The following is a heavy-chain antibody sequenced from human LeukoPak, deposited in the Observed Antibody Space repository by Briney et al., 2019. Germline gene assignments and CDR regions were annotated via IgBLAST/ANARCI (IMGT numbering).Heavy chain of an antibody. CDR2: ITDSSNSI. J-gene: IGHJ3*01. D-gene: IGHD6-19*01. V-gene: IGHV3-48*01. CDR1: GFTFRSYS. Sequence: GGSLRLSCAASGFTFRSYSMNWVRQAPGKGLELVSSITDSSNSIYYADSVKGRFTISRDNAKTALSLQMKSLRAEATAVYSCARDCNGCLANAFDVWGQGTIVTVSS. CDR3: ARDCNGCLANAFDV.